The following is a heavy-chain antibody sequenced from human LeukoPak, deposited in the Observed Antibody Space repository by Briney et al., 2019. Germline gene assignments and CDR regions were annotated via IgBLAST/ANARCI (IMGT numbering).Heavy chain of an antibody. J-gene: IGHJ5*02. CDR1: GYTLTNHD. CDR3: ARLWESNFSAFGP. CDR2: MNPNSGDT. Sequence: ASVKVSCKASGYTLTNHDINWVRQAAGQGLEWMGWMNPNSGDTGYAQKFQDRVTMTRDTSINTVYMELSSLTSDDTAIYYCARLWESNFSAFGPWGQGTLVIVSS. D-gene: IGHD3-16*01. V-gene: IGHV1-8*01.